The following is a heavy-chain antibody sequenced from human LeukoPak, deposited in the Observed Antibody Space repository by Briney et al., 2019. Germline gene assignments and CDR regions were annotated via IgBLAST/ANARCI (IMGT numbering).Heavy chain of an antibody. CDR3: ARAAQYSCGYWFDP. D-gene: IGHD5-18*01. CDR1: GGSISSGGYY. Sequence: SETLSLTCTVSGGSISSGGYYWSWIRQHPGKGLEWIGYIYYSGSTYYNPSLKSRVTISVDTSKNQFSLKLSSVTAADTAVYYCARAAQYSCGYWFDPWGQGTLVTVSS. V-gene: IGHV4-31*03. CDR2: IYYSGST. J-gene: IGHJ5*02.